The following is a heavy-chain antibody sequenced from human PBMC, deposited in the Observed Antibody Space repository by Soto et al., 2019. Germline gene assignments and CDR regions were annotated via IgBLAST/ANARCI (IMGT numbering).Heavy chain of an antibody. CDR1: GFTFDDYT. CDR3: AKDSGDHQDTPQGAYYYYGMDV. Sequence: SGGSPRLSCAASGFTFDDYTMHWVRQAPGKGLEWVSLISWDGGSTYYADSVKGRFTISRDNSKNSLYLQMNSLRTEDTALYYCAKDSGDHQDTPQGAYYYYGMDVWGQGTTVTVSS. D-gene: IGHD2-15*01. J-gene: IGHJ6*02. V-gene: IGHV3-43*01. CDR2: ISWDGGST.